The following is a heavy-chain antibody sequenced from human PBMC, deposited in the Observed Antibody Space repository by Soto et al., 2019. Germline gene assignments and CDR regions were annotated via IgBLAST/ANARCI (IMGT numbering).Heavy chain of an antibody. CDR3: ARRQQIAARRTRPFDP. CDR1: GYPFTSYD. J-gene: IGHJ5*02. D-gene: IGHD6-6*01. V-gene: IGHV1-8*01. CDR2: MNPNSGNT. Sequence: GGSVKVSFKASGYPFTSYDINLVRQATGQGLEWMGWMNPNSGNTGYAQKFQGRVTMTRNTSISTAYMELSSLRSEDTAVYYCARRQQIAARRTRPFDPWGQGTMVTVSS.